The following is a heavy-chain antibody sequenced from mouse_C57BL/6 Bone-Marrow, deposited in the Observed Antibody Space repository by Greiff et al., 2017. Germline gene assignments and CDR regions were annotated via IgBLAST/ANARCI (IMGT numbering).Heavy chain of an antibody. CDR1: GFNIKDDY. D-gene: IGHD2-4*01. CDR2: IDPENGDT. V-gene: IGHV14-4*01. Sequence: VQLKESGAELVRPGASVKLSCTASGFNIKDDYMHWVKQRPEQGLEWIGWIDPENGDTEYASKFQGKATITADTSSNTAYLQLSSLTSEDTAVYYCTTMGLRRVSWFAYWGQGTLVTVSA. J-gene: IGHJ3*01. CDR3: TTMGLRRVSWFAY.